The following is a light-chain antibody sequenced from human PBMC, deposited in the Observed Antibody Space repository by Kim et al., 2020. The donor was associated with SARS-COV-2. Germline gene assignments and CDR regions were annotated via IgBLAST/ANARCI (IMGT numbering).Light chain of an antibody. J-gene: IGKJ1*01. V-gene: IGKV3-11*01. CDR3: QQRTKWPRT. CDR1: QSITNE. Sequence: EIVLTQSPATLSLFPGERATLSCRASQSITNELAWYQQKPGQPPRLFIYDISNRATGIPARFSGSGSGTDFTLTVGSLEPEDSAVYYCQQRTKWPRTFGQGTKVDIK. CDR2: DIS.